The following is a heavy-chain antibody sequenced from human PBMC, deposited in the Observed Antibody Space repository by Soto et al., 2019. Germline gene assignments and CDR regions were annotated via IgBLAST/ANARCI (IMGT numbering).Heavy chain of an antibody. CDR2: ISGSGGST. J-gene: IGHJ4*02. Sequence: GGSLRLSCAASGFTFSSYAMSWVRQAPGKGLEWVSAISGSGGSTYYADSVKGRFTISRDNSKNTLYLQMNSLRAEDTAVYYCARDSGSDLTVPGAGFDYWGQGTPVTVSS. V-gene: IGHV3-23*01. CDR1: GFTFSSYA. CDR3: ARDSGSDLTVPGAGFDY. D-gene: IGHD3-10*01.